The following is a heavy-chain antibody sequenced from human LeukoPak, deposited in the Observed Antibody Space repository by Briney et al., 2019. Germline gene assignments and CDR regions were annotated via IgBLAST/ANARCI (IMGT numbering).Heavy chain of an antibody. Sequence: SETLSLTCAVYGGSSSGYYWSWIRQPPGKGLEWIGEINHSGSTNYNPSLKSRVTISVDTSKNQFSLKLSSVTAADTAVYYCAGAIQRYCSSTSCYYDAFDIWGQGTMVTVSS. CDR3: AGAIQRYCSSTSCYYDAFDI. J-gene: IGHJ3*02. CDR1: GGSSSGYY. CDR2: INHSGST. V-gene: IGHV4-34*01. D-gene: IGHD2-2*01.